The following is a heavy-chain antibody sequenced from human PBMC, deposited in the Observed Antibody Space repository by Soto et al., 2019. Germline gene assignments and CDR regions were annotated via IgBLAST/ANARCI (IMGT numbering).Heavy chain of an antibody. J-gene: IGHJ3*02. Sequence: EVQLVEPGGGLVQPGGSLRLSCAASGFTFSSYAMHWVRQAPGKGLEYVSAISSNGGSTYYANSVKCRFTISRDNTKNTLYLQMGSLGAEDMAVYYCAREEDYSNYHNAFDIWGQGTMVTVSS. V-gene: IGHV3-64*01. CDR2: ISSNGGST. CDR3: AREEDYSNYHNAFDI. CDR1: GFTFSSYA. D-gene: IGHD4-4*01.